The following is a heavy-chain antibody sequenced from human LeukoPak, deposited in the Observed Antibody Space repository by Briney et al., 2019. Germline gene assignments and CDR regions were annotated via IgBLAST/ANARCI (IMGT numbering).Heavy chain of an antibody. CDR1: GGSISSYY. CDR2: IYYSGST. J-gene: IGHJ3*02. CDR3: ARVSALSGAFDI. D-gene: IGHD6-25*01. V-gene: IGHV4-59*01. Sequence: PSETLSLTCTVSGGSISSYYWSWIRQPPGKGLEWIGYIYYSGSTNYNPSLKSRVTISVDTSKNQFSLKLSSVTAADTAVYYCARVSALSGAFDIWGQGTMVTVSS.